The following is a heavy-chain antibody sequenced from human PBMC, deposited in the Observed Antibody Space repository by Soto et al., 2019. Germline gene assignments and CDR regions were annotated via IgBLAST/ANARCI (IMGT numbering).Heavy chain of an antibody. CDR2: ISYDGSNK. J-gene: IGHJ4*02. CDR3: AKGYDSSGSYDY. Sequence: PGGSLRLSCAASGFTFSSYGMHWVRQAPGKGLEWVAVISYDGSNKYYADSVKGRFTISRDNSKNTLYLQMNSLRAEDTAVYYCAKGYDSSGSYDYWGQGTLVTVSS. V-gene: IGHV3-30*18. D-gene: IGHD3-22*01. CDR1: GFTFSSYG.